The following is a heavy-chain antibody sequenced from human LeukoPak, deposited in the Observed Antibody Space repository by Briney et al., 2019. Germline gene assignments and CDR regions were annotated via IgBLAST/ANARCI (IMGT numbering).Heavy chain of an antibody. Sequence: SETLSLTFTVSGGLISSYYWSWIRQTPEKGLVWIGNIYYTGSTIYNPPLKSRVSISLDTSKKHLSLNLTSVTAADTAVYYCAREQRYWYFDLWGRGSLVTVSS. CDR3: AREQRYWYFDL. D-gene: IGHD6-25*01. V-gene: IGHV4-59*01. J-gene: IGHJ2*01. CDR1: GGLISSYY. CDR2: IYYTGST.